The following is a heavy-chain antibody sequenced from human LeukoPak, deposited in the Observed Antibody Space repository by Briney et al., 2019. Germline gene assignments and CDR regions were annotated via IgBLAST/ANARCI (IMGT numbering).Heavy chain of an antibody. CDR2: INPNSGGT. J-gene: IGHJ3*02. CDR3: ARDRRRIAARPGGEKDAFDI. Sequence: GASVKVSCKASGYTFTGYYMHWVRQAPGQGLEWMGWINPNSGGTNYAQKFQSRVTMTRDTSISTAYMELSRLRSDDTAVYYCARDRRRIAARPGGEKDAFDIWGQGTMVTVSS. D-gene: IGHD6-6*01. V-gene: IGHV1-2*02. CDR1: GYTFTGYY.